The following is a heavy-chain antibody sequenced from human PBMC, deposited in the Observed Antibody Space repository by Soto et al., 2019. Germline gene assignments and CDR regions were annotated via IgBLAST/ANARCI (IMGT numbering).Heavy chain of an antibody. V-gene: IGHV4-30-2*03. D-gene: IGHD2-8*02. CDR1: GGSISSGGYS. J-gene: IGHJ4*02. CDR3: ARDKITGLFDY. CDR2: IYHSGST. Sequence: SETLSLTCAVSGGSISSGGYSWSWIRQPPGKGLEWIGNIYHSGSTYYNPSLKSRVTISVDTSKNQFSLKLSSVTAADTAVYYCARDKITGLFDYWGQGTLVTVSS.